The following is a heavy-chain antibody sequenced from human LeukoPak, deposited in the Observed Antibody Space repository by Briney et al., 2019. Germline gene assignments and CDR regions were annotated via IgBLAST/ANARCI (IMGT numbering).Heavy chain of an antibody. CDR1: GFTFSSYS. CDR2: ISSSSSYI. CDR3: TTTLPRLRFFDY. J-gene: IGHJ4*02. D-gene: IGHD4-17*01. Sequence: GGSLRLSCAASGFTFSSYSMNWVRQAPGKGLEWVSSISSSSSYIYYADSVKGRFTISRDNAKNSLYLQMNSLKTEDTAVYYCTTTLPRLRFFDYWGQGTLVTVSS. V-gene: IGHV3-21*03.